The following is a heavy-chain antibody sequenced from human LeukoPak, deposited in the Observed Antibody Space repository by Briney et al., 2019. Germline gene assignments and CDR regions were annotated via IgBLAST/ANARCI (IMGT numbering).Heavy chain of an antibody. CDR2: IGGTGGTT. J-gene: IGHJ4*02. CDR3: AKAPPLHRSGPFDY. V-gene: IGHV3-23*01. CDR1: GFTFSSYA. D-gene: IGHD3-10*01. Sequence: PGGSLRLSCVASGFTFSSYAMSWVRQAPGKGLEWVSTIGGTGGTTYYADSVKGRFTISRDNSKNTLYLQMNSLRAEETAVYYCAKAPPLHRSGPFDYWGQGTLVTVSS.